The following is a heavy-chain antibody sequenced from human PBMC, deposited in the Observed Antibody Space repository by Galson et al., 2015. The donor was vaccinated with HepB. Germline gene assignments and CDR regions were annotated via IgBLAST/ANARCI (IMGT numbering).Heavy chain of an antibody. CDR1: GGSISSSSYY. CDR2: IYYSGST. V-gene: IGHV4-39*01. D-gene: IGHD2-15*01. CDR3: ARQKAHSDKWFDP. Sequence: ETLSLTCTVSGGSISSSSYYWGWIRQPPGKGLEWIGSIYYSGSTYYNPSLKSRVTISVDTSKNQFSLKLSSVTAADTAVYYCARQKAHSDKWFDPWGRGTLVTVSS. J-gene: IGHJ5*02.